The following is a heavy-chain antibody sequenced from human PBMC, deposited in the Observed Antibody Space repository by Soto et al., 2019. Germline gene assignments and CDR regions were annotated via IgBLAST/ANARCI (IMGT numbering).Heavy chain of an antibody. Sequence: VGSLRLSCAASGFTFSNAWMSWVRQAPGKGLEWVGRIKSKTDGGTTDYAAPVKGRFTISRDDSKNTLYLQMNSLKTEDTAVYYCTTDLYSSSWNNYYYYYGMDVWGQGTTVTVS. CDR1: GFTFSNAW. D-gene: IGHD6-13*01. V-gene: IGHV3-15*01. CDR2: IKSKTDGGTT. J-gene: IGHJ6*02. CDR3: TTDLYSSSWNNYYYYYGMDV.